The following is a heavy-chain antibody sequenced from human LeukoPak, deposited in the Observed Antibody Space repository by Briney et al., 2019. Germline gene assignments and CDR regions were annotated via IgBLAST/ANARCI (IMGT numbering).Heavy chain of an antibody. V-gene: IGHV3-64*01. D-gene: IGHD3-22*01. CDR2: ISSNGGST. J-gene: IGHJ4*02. CDR3: ARDVDYYDSSGYYGFGAY. Sequence: VESLRLSCAASGFTFSSYAMHWVRQAPGKGLEYVSAISSNGGSTYYANSVKGRFTISRDNSKNTLYLQMGSLRAEDMAVYYCARDVDYYDSSGYYGFGAYWGQGTLVTVSS. CDR1: GFTFSSYA.